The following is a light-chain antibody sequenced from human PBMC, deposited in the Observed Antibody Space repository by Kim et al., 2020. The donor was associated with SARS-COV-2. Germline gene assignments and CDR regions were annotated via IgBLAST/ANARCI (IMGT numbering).Light chain of an antibody. CDR3: QTWGTGNWV. Sequence: ASVKLTCTLSSGHGSYAIAWHQQQPEKGPRYLMKLNSGGSHSKGDGITDRFSGSSAGAERYLTISSLQSEDEADYYCQTWGTGNWVFGGGTQLTVL. J-gene: IGLJ3*02. CDR2: LNSGGSH. CDR1: SGHGSYA. V-gene: IGLV4-69*01.